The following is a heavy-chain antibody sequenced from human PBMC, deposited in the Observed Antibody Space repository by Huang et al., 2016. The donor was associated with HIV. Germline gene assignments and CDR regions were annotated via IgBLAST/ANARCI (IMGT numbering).Heavy chain of an antibody. J-gene: IGHJ5*02. D-gene: IGHD3-16*01. Sequence: QVQLYQWGAGLLRPSETLSLTCAVYRGSLSGYYWSWIRQSPEKGLEWIGEINYSGTINTSPSLKSRVTISVDTSKKQWSLKLKSGTAADTAVYYCAREVMTSFGGPFDPWGQGTLVAVSS. V-gene: IGHV4-34*01. CDR1: RGSLSGYY. CDR2: INYSGTI. CDR3: AREVMTSFGGPFDP.